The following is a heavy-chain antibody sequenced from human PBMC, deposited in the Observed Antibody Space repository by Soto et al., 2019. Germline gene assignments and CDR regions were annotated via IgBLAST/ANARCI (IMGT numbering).Heavy chain of an antibody. CDR3: ARRPQGRGNYYFDY. Sequence: SETLSLTCTVSGGSISSYYWSWIRQPPGKGLEWIGYIYYSGSTNYNPSLKSRVTISVDTSKNQFSLKLSSVTAADTAVYYCARRPQGRGNYYFDYWGQGTLVTVSS. V-gene: IGHV4-59*08. CDR2: IYYSGST. J-gene: IGHJ4*02. D-gene: IGHD3-10*01. CDR1: GGSISSYY.